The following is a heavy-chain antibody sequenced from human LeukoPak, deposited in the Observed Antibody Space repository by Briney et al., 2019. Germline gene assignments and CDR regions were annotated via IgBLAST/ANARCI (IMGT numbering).Heavy chain of an antibody. J-gene: IGHJ4*02. CDR2: IDWDDDK. CDR1: GFSLSTRGMC. D-gene: IGHD3-22*01. Sequence: ASGPTLVNPTQTLTLTCTFSGFSLSTRGMCVNWIRQPPGKALEWLARIDWDDDKYYSTSLKTRLTISKDTSKNQVVLTMTNMDPVDTATYYCAGYYYDSSGFCYFDYWGQGTLVTVSS. V-gene: IGHV2-70*11. CDR3: AGYYYDSSGFCYFDY.